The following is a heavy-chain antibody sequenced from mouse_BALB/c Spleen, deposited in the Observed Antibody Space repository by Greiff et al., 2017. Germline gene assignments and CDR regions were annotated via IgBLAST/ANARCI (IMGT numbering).Heavy chain of an antibody. J-gene: IGHJ4*01. Sequence: VHVKQSGPSLVKPSQTLSLTCSVTGDSITSGYWNWIRKFPGNKLEYMGYISYSGSTYYNPSLKSRISITRDTSKNQYYLQLNSVTTEDTATYYCASHYYGSRRYAMDYWGQGTSVTVSS. CDR2: ISYSGST. CDR1: GDSITSGY. D-gene: IGHD1-1*01. CDR3: ASHYYGSRRYAMDY. V-gene: IGHV3-8*02.